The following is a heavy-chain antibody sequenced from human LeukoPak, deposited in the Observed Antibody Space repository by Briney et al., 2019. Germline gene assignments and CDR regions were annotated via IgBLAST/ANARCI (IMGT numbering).Heavy chain of an antibody. D-gene: IGHD6-19*01. J-gene: IGHJ4*02. CDR3: ARDPLGSGWYFDY. V-gene: IGHV4-61*02. Sequence: SETLSLTCSVSGGSITTSTYYWSWIRQPAGKGLEWIGRIYTSGSTNYNPSLKSRVTMSVDTSKNQFFLKLSSVTAADTAVYYCARDPLGSGWYFDYWGQGTLVTVSS. CDR2: IYTSGST. CDR1: GGSITTSTYY.